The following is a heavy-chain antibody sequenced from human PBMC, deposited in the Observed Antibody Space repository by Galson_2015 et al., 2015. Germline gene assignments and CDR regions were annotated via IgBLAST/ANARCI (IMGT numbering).Heavy chain of an antibody. CDR3: TTDRRRYSACDWCVY. CDR1: GFTFSNAW. D-gene: IGHD5-12*01. CDR2: IKSKTDGGTT. Sequence: SLRLSCAASGFTFSNAWMNWVRQAPGKGLEWVGRIKSKTDGGTTDYAAPVKGRFTISRDDSKNTLYLQMNSLKTEDTAVYYCTTDRRRYSACDWCVYWGQGTLVTVSS. J-gene: IGHJ4*02. V-gene: IGHV3-15*01.